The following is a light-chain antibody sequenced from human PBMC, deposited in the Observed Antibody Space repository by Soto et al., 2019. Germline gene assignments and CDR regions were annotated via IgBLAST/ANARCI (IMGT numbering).Light chain of an antibody. V-gene: IGLV1-40*01. J-gene: IGLJ3*02. Sequence: QSVLTQSPSVSGAPGQRVTISCTGSSSNIGAGFDVQWFQQLPETAPKLLIYGNSHRPSGVPDRFSGSKSGTSASLAITGLQAEDEADYYCQSYDHSLSSWVFGGGTKLTV. CDR3: QSYDHSLSSWV. CDR1: SSNIGAGFD. CDR2: GNS.